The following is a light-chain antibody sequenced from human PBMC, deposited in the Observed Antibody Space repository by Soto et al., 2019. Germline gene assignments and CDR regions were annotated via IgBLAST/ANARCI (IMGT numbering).Light chain of an antibody. CDR3: SSYASSRALGGV. CDR2: DVS. J-gene: IGLJ2*01. Sequence: QSALTQPASVSGAPGQSITISCAGTSSDVGAYKYVSWYQQHPGKAPKLLMYDVSNRPSGVSDRFSGSKSGNTSSLTISGLQAEDEADYYCSSYASSRALGGVFGGGTKRTVL. V-gene: IGLV2-14*03. CDR1: SSDVGAYKY.